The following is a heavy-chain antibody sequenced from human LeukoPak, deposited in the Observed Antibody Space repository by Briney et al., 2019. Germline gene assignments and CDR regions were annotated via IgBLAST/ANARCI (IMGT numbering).Heavy chain of an antibody. CDR2: ITGSGGST. Sequence: GGSLRLSCAASGFAFSSYAMSWVRQAPGKGLEWVSAITGSGGSTYYADTVKGRFTISRDNSKNTLYLQMNSLRAEDTAVYYCAKGRSTLFCFDYWGQGTLVTVSS. CDR1: GFAFSSYA. J-gene: IGHJ4*02. V-gene: IGHV3-23*01. CDR3: AKGRSTLFCFDY. D-gene: IGHD3-9*01.